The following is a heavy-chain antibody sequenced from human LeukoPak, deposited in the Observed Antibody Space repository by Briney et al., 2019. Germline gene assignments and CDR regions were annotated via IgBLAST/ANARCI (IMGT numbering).Heavy chain of an antibody. Sequence: SGGSLRLSCAASGFTFSSYWMHWVRQAPGKGLVWVSRIDSDGRTTNYADSVKGRFTISRDNAKNTLYLQMNSLRAEDTAVYYCARGGSSGWYGDPFDYWGQGTLVTVSS. V-gene: IGHV3-74*01. CDR1: GFTFSSYW. CDR3: ARGGSSGWYGDPFDY. J-gene: IGHJ4*02. CDR2: IDSDGRTT. D-gene: IGHD6-19*01.